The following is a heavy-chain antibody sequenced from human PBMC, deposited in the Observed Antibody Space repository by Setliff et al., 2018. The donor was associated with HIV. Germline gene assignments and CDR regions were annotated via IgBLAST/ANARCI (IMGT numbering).Heavy chain of an antibody. CDR2: IYHSGIT. J-gene: IGHJ4*02. D-gene: IGHD3-10*01. V-gene: IGHV4-38-2*01. Sequence: SETLSLTCAVSRYSISSGYYWGWIRQPPGKGLEWIGSIYHSGITFYNPSLKSRVTISVDTSRSQFSLRLSSVTAADTAVYCCARLGGGREDYWGQGTLVTVSS. CDR3: ARLGGGREDY. CDR1: RYSISSGYY.